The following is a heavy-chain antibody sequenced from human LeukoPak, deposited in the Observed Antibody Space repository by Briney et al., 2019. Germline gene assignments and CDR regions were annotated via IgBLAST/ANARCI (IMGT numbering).Heavy chain of an antibody. Sequence: RASVKVSCKASGYTFTTYYIHWVRQAPGQGLEWMAIINPSGGSTSYAQKFQGRVTMTRDTSTSTVYMELSSLRSEDTAVYYCARGGYDFWSGYSVPRYWGQGTLVTVSS. D-gene: IGHD3-3*01. J-gene: IGHJ4*02. V-gene: IGHV1-46*01. CDR1: GYTFTTYY. CDR2: INPSGGST. CDR3: ARGGYDFWSGYSVPRY.